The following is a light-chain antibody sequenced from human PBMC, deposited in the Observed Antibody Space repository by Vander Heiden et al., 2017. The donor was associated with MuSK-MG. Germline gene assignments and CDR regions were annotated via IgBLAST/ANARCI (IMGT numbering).Light chain of an antibody. V-gene: IGKV1-39*01. J-gene: IGKJ1*01. CDR1: QSISSY. CDR3: LQSDSTPVT. Sequence: DIQMTQSPSSLSASVGDRVTITCRASQSISSYLNWYQQKPGKAPKLLIYAASSLQSGVPSRFSGSGSGTDFTLTISSLQPEDFATYYCLQSDSTPVTFGQGTKVEIK. CDR2: AAS.